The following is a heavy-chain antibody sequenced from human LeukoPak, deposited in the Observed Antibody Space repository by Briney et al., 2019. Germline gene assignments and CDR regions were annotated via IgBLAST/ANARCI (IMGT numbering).Heavy chain of an antibody. Sequence: SETLSLTCAVYGGSFSGYYWSWIRQPPGKGLEWIGEINHSGSTNYNPSLKSRVTISVDTSKNQFSLKLSSVTAADTAVYYCARRSRHLITMVRKDAFDIWGQGTMVTVSS. V-gene: IGHV4-34*01. CDR2: INHSGST. CDR1: GGSFSGYY. D-gene: IGHD3-10*01. CDR3: ARRSRHLITMVRKDAFDI. J-gene: IGHJ3*02.